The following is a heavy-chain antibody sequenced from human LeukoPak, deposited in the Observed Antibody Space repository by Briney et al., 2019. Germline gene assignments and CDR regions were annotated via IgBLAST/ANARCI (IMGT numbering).Heavy chain of an antibody. D-gene: IGHD3-22*01. V-gene: IGHV3-9*01. Sequence: GRSLRLSCAASGFTFDDYAMHWVRQAPGKGLEWVSGISWNSGSIDYADSVKGRFTISRDNAENSLYLQMNSLRAEDRALYYCAKDLYDSSAYYSPGSDYWGQGTLVTVSS. CDR3: AKDLYDSSAYYSPGSDY. CDR1: GFTFDDYA. J-gene: IGHJ4*02. CDR2: ISWNSGSI.